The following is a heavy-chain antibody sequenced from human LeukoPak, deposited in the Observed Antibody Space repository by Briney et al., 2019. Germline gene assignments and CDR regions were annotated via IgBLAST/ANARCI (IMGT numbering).Heavy chain of an antibody. J-gene: IGHJ5*02. CDR2: ISAYNGNT. Sequence: VASVKVSCKPSGYTFTSYGISGVRQAPGQGLEWMGWISAYNGNTNYAQKLQGRVTMTTDTSTSTAYMELRSLRSDDTAVYYCARTRRTTPYNWFDPWGQGPLVTVSS. CDR3: ARTRRTTPYNWFDP. CDR1: GYTFTSYG. D-gene: IGHD1-14*01. V-gene: IGHV1-18*01.